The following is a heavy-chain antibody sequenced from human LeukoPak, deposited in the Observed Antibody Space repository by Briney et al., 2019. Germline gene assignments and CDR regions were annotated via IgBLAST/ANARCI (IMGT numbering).Heavy chain of an antibody. CDR3: ARGGDYYDFWSGPRWFDP. V-gene: IGHV4-59*01. J-gene: IGHJ5*02. Sequence: PSETLSLTCTVSGGSISSYYWSWIRQPPGKGLEWIGYIYYSGSTNYNPSLKSRVTISVDTSKNQFSLKLSSVTAADTAVYYCARGGDYYDFWSGPRWFDPWGQGTLVTVSS. D-gene: IGHD3-3*01. CDR2: IYYSGST. CDR1: GGSISSYY.